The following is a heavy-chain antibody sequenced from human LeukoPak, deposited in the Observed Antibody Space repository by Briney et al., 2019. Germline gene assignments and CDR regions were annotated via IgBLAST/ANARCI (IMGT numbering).Heavy chain of an antibody. D-gene: IGHD3-3*01. CDR2: ISYDGDNK. J-gene: IGHJ4*02. CDR1: GVTFSRYA. Sequence: SGGSLRLSCAASGVTFSRYAIHWVRQAPGKGLGGGTDISYDGDNKYYADSVKGRFTISRDNSKNTVYLQMNSLRSQDTAVYYCARADSTYYDIWSGYQPFDYWGQGTLVTVSS. CDR3: ARADSTYYDIWSGYQPFDY. V-gene: IGHV3-30-3*01.